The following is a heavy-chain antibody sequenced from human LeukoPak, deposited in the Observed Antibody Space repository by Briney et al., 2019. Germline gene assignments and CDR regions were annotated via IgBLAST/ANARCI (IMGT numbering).Heavy chain of an antibody. CDR1: GGSISSGDYY. J-gene: IGHJ4*02. D-gene: IGHD1-26*01. Sequence: SETLSLTCTVSGGSISSGDYYWSWIRQPPGKGLEWIGYIYYSGSTYYNPSLKSRVTISVDTSKNQFSLKLSSVTAADTAVYYCARLGLWEKRVDYWGQGTLVTVSS. CDR2: IYYSGST. V-gene: IGHV4-30-4*08. CDR3: ARLGLWEKRVDY.